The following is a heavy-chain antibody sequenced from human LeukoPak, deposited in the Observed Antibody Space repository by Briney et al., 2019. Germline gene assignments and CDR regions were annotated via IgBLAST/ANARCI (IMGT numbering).Heavy chain of an antibody. CDR1: GGSMNSFY. CDR2: IYPRGST. Sequence: SETLSLTCTVSGGSMNSFYRTWIRQPPGKGLEWVGHIYPRGSTKYNPSLKSRLTISVDTSKNQFSLNLSSVTAADTAVYYCAASPYFDFWTGLKFDSWGQGSLVTVSS. J-gene: IGHJ4*02. V-gene: IGHV4-4*09. CDR3: AASPYFDFWTGLKFDS. D-gene: IGHD3-3*01.